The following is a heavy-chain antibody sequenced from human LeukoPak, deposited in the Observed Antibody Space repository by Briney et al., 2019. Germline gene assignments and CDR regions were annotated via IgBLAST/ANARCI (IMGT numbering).Heavy chain of an antibody. CDR3: TTDLPYYDFWP. Sequence: KPGGSLRLSCAASGFTFNLAWINWVRQAPGKGLEWVGRIKNKIDGGTTDYAVPVKGRFTISRVDSKNTLYLQLNSLKTEDTAVYYCTTDLPYYDFWPWGQGTLVTVSS. CDR2: IKNKIDGGTT. D-gene: IGHD3-3*01. CDR1: GFTFNLAW. V-gene: IGHV3-15*07. J-gene: IGHJ4*02.